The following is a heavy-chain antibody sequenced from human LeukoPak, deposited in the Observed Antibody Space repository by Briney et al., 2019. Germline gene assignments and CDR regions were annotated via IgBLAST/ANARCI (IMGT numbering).Heavy chain of an antibody. CDR2: IYYSGST. CDR1: GGSISSGGYY. V-gene: IGHV4-31*03. D-gene: IGHD6-6*01. J-gene: IGHJ6*03. Sequence: SETLSFTCTVSGGSISSGGYYWSWIRQHPGKGLEWIGYIYYSGSTYYNPSLKSRVTISVDTSKNQFSLKLSSVTAADTAVYYCARQSSSSYYYYMDVWGKGTTVTVSS. CDR3: ARQSSSSYYYYMDV.